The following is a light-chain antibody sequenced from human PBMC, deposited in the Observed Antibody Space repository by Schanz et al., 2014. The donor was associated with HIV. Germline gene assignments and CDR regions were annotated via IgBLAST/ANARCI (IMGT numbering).Light chain of an antibody. CDR1: QSVSSSY. V-gene: IGKV3-20*01. J-gene: IGKJ1*01. CDR3: QQYGSSPL. Sequence: EIVLTQSPGTLSLSPGERAILSCRASQSVSSSYFAWYQQKPGQAPRLLIYGASSRATGIPDRFSGSGSGTDFTLTISRLEPEDFAVYYCQQYGSSPLFGQGTKVEIK. CDR2: GAS.